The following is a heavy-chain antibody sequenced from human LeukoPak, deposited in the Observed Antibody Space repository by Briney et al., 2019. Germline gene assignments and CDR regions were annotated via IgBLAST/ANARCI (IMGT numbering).Heavy chain of an antibody. CDR1: GGSFSGYY. V-gene: IGHV4-34*01. D-gene: IGHD6-6*01. CDR2: INHSGST. CDR3: ASRKLEEGGTMYYFDY. J-gene: IGHJ4*02. Sequence: SETLSLTCAVYGGSFSGYYWSWIRQPPGKELEWIGEINHSGSTNYNPSLKSRVTISVDTSKNQFSLKLSSVTAADTAVYYCASRKLEEGGTMYYFDYWGQGTLVTVSS.